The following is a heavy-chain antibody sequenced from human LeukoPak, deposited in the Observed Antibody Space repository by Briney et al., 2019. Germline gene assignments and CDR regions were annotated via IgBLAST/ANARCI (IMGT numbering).Heavy chain of an antibody. CDR2: IYYSGST. D-gene: IGHD5-18*01. J-gene: IGHJ2*01. Sequence: SEALSLTCTVPGGSISSYYWSWFRQTPGKGPELIGYIYYSGSTKYNRSLKSRVTISVDRSKNQFSLKLNSVTAADTAVYYCARYWGVQLWPHWYFDLWSRGSLVTVSS. CDR3: ARYWGVQLWPHWYFDL. CDR1: GGSISSYY. V-gene: IGHV4-59*01.